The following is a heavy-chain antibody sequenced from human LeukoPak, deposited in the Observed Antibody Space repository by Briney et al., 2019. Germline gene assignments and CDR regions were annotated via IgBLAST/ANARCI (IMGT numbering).Heavy chain of an antibody. CDR1: GCTFSSYW. D-gene: IGHD3-3*01. J-gene: IGHJ3*02. CDR3: AGGFTFFGVVNDGFDI. CDR2: INLNGSST. Sequence: GESLRLSCADAGCTFSSYWMNWIRQAPGKGLVLVSRINLNGSSTTYASSVKSRIIISRDYTKNTLLPQMNSHRAEDAAIDYFAGGFTFFGVVNDGFDIWGQGTKVTVSA. V-gene: IGHV3-74*01.